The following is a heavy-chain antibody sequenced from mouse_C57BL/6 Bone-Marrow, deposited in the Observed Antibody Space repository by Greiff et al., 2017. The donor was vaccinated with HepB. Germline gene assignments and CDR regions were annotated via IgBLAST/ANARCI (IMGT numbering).Heavy chain of an antibody. CDR2: IWRGGST. CDR3: AKNYHYSNYGFAY. CDR1: GFSLTSYG. V-gene: IGHV2-5*01. Sequence: VKLMESGPGLVQPSQSLSITCTVSGFSLTSYGVHWVRQSPGKGLEWLGVIWRGGSTDYNAAFMSRLSITKDNSKSQVFFKMNSLQADDTAIYYCAKNYHYSNYGFAYWGQGTLVTVSA. D-gene: IGHD2-5*01. J-gene: IGHJ3*01.